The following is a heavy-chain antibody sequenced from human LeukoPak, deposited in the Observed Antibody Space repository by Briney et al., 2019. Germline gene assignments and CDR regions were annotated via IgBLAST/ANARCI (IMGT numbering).Heavy chain of an antibody. D-gene: IGHD3-22*01. Sequence: QAGGSLRLSCAASGLTFTAYAMNWVRQAPGKGLEWVSSISGSGGSTYYADSVKGRFTISRDNSKNTLYLQMHSLRVEDTAVYYCAKSLYDSTGHYPYYFDYWGQGTRVTVSS. CDR2: ISGSGGST. V-gene: IGHV3-23*01. CDR1: GLTFTAYA. J-gene: IGHJ4*02. CDR3: AKSLYDSTGHYPYYFDY.